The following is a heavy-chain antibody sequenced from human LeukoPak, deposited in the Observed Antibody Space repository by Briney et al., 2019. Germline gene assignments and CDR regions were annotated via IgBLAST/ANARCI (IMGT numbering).Heavy chain of an antibody. CDR2: IPSSGST. CDR1: GDSISSGDYY. J-gene: IGHJ6*03. CDR3: ARVLYYYDSSGYYYYYYYMDV. D-gene: IGHD3-22*01. V-gene: IGHV4-61*02. Sequence: SETLSLTCTVSGDSISSGDYYWSWIRQPAGKGLEWIGRIPSSGSTNYNPSLKSRVTISVDTSKNQFSLKLSSVTAADTAVYYCARVLYYYDSSGYYYYYYYMDVWGKGTTVTISS.